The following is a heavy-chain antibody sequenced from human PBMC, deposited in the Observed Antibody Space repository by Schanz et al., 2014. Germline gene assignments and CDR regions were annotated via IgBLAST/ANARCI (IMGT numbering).Heavy chain of an antibody. Sequence: EVQLVESGGGLVQPGGSLRLSCAASGFTLSNSDMHWVRQGTGKGLEWVSTIGYLGDTYYPDSVKGRFTVSRDNSKNTLYLQMNSLRAEDTAVYYCAKQIHYDILTVARNWGLGTLVTVSS. V-gene: IGHV3-13*01. J-gene: IGHJ4*02. CDR2: IGYLGDT. D-gene: IGHD3-9*01. CDR3: AKQIHYDILTVARN. CDR1: GFTLSNSD.